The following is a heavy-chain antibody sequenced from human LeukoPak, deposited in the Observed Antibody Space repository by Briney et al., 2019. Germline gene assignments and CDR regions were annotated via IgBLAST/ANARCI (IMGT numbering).Heavy chain of an antibody. CDR2: ISTYNGNT. CDR3: GGGGWGDDYSRNFDY. V-gene: IGHV1-18*01. D-gene: IGHD4-11*01. J-gene: IGHJ4*02. Sequence: ASVKVSCKASGYTFTSYGISWVRQAPGQGLEWMGCISTYNGNTNYAQKLQGRVTMTTDTSTSTAYMELRSLRSDDTAVYYCGGGGWGDDYSRNFDYWGQGTLVTVSS. CDR1: GYTFTSYG.